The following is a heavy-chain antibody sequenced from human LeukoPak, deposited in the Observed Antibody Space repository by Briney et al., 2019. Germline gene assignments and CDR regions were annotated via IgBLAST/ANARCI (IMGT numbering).Heavy chain of an antibody. CDR2: TAGSGISK. V-gene: IGHV3-23*01. J-gene: IGHJ4*02. CDR3: ARLPTFYYDSSGYHYDY. Sequence: GGSLRLSCVASGFTFNNYAMSWVRQAPGRGLEWASSTAGSGISKGYADSVKGRFTISKDKSKNTLYLQMDNLRAEDTGVYFCARLPTFYYDSSGYHYDYWGQGTLVTVSS. D-gene: IGHD3-22*01. CDR1: GFTFNNYA.